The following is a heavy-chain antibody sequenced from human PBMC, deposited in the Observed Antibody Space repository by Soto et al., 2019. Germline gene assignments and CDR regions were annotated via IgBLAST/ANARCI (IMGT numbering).Heavy chain of an antibody. Sequence: SDTLSLTCAVYGGSFSGYYWSWIRQPPGKGLEWIGEINHSGSTNYNPSLKSRVTISVDTSKNQFSLKLSSVTAADTAVYYCARVGYSGYDPPKYFQHWGQGTLVTVSS. V-gene: IGHV4-34*01. CDR2: INHSGST. D-gene: IGHD5-12*01. CDR1: GGSFSGYY. J-gene: IGHJ1*01. CDR3: ARVGYSGYDPPKYFQH.